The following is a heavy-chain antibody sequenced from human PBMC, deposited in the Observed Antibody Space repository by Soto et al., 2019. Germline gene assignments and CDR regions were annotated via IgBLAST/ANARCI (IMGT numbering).Heavy chain of an antibody. CDR2: INHSGST. J-gene: IGHJ6*02. Sequence: QVQLQQWGAGLLKPSETLSLTCAVYGGSFSGYYWSWIRQPPGKGLEWIGEINHSGSTNYNPSLKSRVTITVDKSKKQFSLQLSSVAAAATAVYYCARRVYYYYYGMDVWGQGTTVTVSS. CDR3: ARRVYYYYYGMDV. V-gene: IGHV4-34*01. CDR1: GGSFSGYY.